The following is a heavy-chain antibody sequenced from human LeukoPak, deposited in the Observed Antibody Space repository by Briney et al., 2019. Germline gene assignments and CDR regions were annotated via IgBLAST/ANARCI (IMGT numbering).Heavy chain of an antibody. V-gene: IGHV3-33*01. CDR3: ARDGTVTAGPFDP. D-gene: IGHD4-17*01. Sequence: GRPLRLSCAAPGIPFSSFGMHRLRQAPGRGLEWVAFIWYDGSNKYYADSVKGRFTISRDNSKNTLYLQMNSLTAEDTAVYYCARDGTVTAGPFDPWGGGTLVTVSS. J-gene: IGHJ5*02. CDR2: IWYDGSNK. CDR1: GIPFSSFG.